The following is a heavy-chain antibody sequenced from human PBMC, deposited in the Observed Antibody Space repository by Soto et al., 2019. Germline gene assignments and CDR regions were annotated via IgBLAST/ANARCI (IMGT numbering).Heavy chain of an antibody. D-gene: IGHD1-1*01. CDR1: GGSITTGGRY. CDR2: IYYSGNT. CDR3: AQALVFTGGDGFDI. J-gene: IGHJ3*02. V-gene: IGHV4-31*02. Sequence: QVRLQEWGPGLVKPSQTLSLKCSVSGGSITTGGRYWSWIRQLPGKGLEWIGDIYYSGNTYYHASLKSRVTISVVAAKHQFSLKLSSVTAADTAVYYCAQALVFTGGDGFDIWGQGRLVTVSS.